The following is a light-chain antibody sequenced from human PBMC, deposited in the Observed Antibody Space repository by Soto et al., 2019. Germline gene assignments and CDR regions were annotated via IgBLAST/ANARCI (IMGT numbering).Light chain of an antibody. CDR2: DAS. J-gene: IGKJ2*01. CDR1: QSVSSY. CDR3: QQRINWPLYT. V-gene: IGKV3-11*01. Sequence: EIVLTQSPATLSLSPGERATLSCRASQSVSSYLAWYQQKPVQAPRLLIYDASNRATGIPARFSGSGSGTDSTTTISSLEPEDFVVYYCQQRINWPLYTFGQGTKLEIK.